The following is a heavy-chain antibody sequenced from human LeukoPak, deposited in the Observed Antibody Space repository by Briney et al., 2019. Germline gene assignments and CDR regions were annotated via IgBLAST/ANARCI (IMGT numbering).Heavy chain of an antibody. CDR2: ITASGGST. Sequence: GGSLRLSCAASGFAFSNYASSWVRQAPGKGLEWVSSITASGGSTFYADSVKGRFTISRDNSKNTLYLQMNSLRAEDTAVYYCAKLGYYYDGSGYHDYFFDYWGQGTLVTVSS. CDR1: GFAFSNYA. J-gene: IGHJ4*02. D-gene: IGHD3-22*01. CDR3: AKLGYYYDGSGYHDYFFDY. V-gene: IGHV3-23*01.